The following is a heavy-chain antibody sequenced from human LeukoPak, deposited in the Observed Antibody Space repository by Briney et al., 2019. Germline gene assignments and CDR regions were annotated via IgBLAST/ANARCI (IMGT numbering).Heavy chain of an antibody. V-gene: IGHV4-39*01. CDR3: ARHKDYYYSYMDV. J-gene: IGHJ6*03. CDR2: IYYSGST. Sequence: PGGSLRLSCAASGFTFSDYYMSWIRQAPGKGLEWICTIYYSGSTYYNPSLTSRVTISVDTSKNQFSLKLSSVTAADTAVYYCARHKDYYYSYMDVWGKGTTVTISS. CDR1: GFTFSDYY.